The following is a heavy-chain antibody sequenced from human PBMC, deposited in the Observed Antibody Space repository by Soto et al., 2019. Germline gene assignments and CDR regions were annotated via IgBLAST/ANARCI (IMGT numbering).Heavy chain of an antibody. CDR1: GGSISSYY. Sequence: SETLSLTCTVSGGSISSYYWSWIRQPPGKGLEWIGYIYYSGSTNYNPSLKSRVTISVDTSKNQFSLKLSSVTAADTAVYYCARGNLRGYYGSGSYYNNKWFDPWGQGTLVTVSS. V-gene: IGHV4-59*12. D-gene: IGHD3-10*01. CDR3: ARGNLRGYYGSGSYYNNKWFDP. CDR2: IYYSGST. J-gene: IGHJ5*02.